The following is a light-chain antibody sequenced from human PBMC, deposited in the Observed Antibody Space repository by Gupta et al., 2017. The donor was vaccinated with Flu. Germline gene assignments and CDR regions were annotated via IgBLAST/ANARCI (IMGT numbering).Light chain of an antibody. Sequence: EIVLTQSPGTLSLSPGERATLSCRASQSVSSSYLAWYQQKPGQAPRLLIYGASSRATGITDRFSGSGAGTDFTLTISRLEPEDFAVYYCQQYGSSHFGGGTKVEIK. V-gene: IGKV3-20*01. J-gene: IGKJ4*01. CDR3: QQYGSSH. CDR2: GAS. CDR1: QSVSSSY.